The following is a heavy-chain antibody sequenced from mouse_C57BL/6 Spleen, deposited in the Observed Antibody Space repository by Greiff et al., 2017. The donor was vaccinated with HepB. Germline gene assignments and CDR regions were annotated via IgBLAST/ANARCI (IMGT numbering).Heavy chain of an antibody. CDR1: GYTFTSYW. V-gene: IGHV1-52*01. J-gene: IGHJ2*01. CDR2: IDPSDSET. D-gene: IGHD1-1*01. CDR3: ARSYYGSTLDY. Sequence: QVQLQQPGAELVRPGSSVKLSCKASGYTFTSYWMHWVKQRPIQGLEWIGNIDPSDSETHYNQKFKDKATLTVDKSSSTAYMQLSSLPSEDSAVYYCARSYYGSTLDYWGQGTTLTVSS.